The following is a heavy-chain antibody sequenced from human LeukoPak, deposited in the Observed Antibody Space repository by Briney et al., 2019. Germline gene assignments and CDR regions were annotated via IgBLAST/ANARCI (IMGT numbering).Heavy chain of an antibody. CDR3: ARQDRPLRAAPGRGAYYFDY. CDR2: IYYNGST. J-gene: IGHJ4*02. Sequence: SETLSLTCTVSGASISTYYWSWIRQPPGKGLEWIGYIYYNGSTNYNPSLKSRVTISVDTSKKQFSLKLSSVTAADTAVYYCARQDRPLRAAPGRGAYYFDYWGQGTLVTVSS. CDR1: GASISTYY. V-gene: IGHV4-59*08. D-gene: IGHD6-13*01.